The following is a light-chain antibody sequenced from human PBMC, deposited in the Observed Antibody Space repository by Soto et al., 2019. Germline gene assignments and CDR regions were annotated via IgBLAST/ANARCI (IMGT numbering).Light chain of an antibody. V-gene: IGKV3-20*01. CDR3: QQYGSSPPWFT. CDR2: GAS. Sequence: EIVLTQSPGTLSLSPGERATLSCRASQSVSSSYLAWYQQKPGQAPRLLIYGASSRATGIPDRFSGSGSGTDFTLTISRLEPEDFAVYYCQQYGSSPPWFTFGPWTTVDIK. J-gene: IGKJ3*01. CDR1: QSVSSSY.